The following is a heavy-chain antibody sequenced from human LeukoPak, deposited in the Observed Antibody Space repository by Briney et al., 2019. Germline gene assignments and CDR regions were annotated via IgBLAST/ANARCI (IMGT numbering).Heavy chain of an antibody. D-gene: IGHD1-14*01. CDR1: GYTFTNYH. J-gene: IGHJ3*02. V-gene: IGHV1-46*01. Sequence: ASVKVSCKASGYTFTNYHMHWVRQAPGQGLEWMGIINPSGGSTNYAQKFQGRVTITADKSTSTAYMELSSLRSEDTAVYYCATENHHSSSGAFDIWGQGTMVTVSS. CDR2: INPSGGST. CDR3: ATENHHSSSGAFDI.